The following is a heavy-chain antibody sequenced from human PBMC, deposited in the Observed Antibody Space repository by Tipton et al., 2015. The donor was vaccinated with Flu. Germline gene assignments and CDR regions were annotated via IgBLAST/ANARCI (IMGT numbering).Heavy chain of an antibody. CDR2: INHSGST. D-gene: IGHD3-3*01. Sequence: TLSLTCAVYGGSFSGYYWSWIRQPPGKGLEWIGEINHSGSTNYNPSLKSRVTISVDTSKNQFSLKLSSVTAADTAVYYCARKQGSGYTYWGQGTLVTVSS. CDR1: GGSFSGYY. J-gene: IGHJ4*02. V-gene: IGHV4-34*01. CDR3: ARKQGSGYTY.